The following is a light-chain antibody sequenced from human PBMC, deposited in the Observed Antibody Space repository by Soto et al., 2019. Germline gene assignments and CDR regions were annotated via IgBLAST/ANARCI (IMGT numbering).Light chain of an antibody. CDR1: SSDIGGYNY. Sequence: QSVLTQPASVSGSLGQSITISCTGTSSDIGGYNYVSWYQHHPGKAPKLMIYEVSNRPSGDSNRFSGSKSGNTASLTISGLQAEDEADYYCSSYTSNTALVFGTGTKVTVL. CDR3: SSYTSNTALV. V-gene: IGLV2-14*01. CDR2: EVS. J-gene: IGLJ1*01.